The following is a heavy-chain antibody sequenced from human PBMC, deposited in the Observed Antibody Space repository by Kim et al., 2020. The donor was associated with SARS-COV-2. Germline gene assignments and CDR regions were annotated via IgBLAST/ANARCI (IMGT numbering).Heavy chain of an antibody. Sequence: SETLSLTCTVSCGSISSGDYYWSWIRQPPGKGLEWIGYIYYSGSTYYNPSLKSRVTISVDTSKNQFSLKLSSVTAADTAVYYCARAQGSVTIFGVVIMGAFDIWGQGTMVTVSS. CDR3: ARAQGSVTIFGVVIMGAFDI. J-gene: IGHJ3*02. CDR1: CGSISSGDYY. CDR2: IYYSGST. D-gene: IGHD3-3*01. V-gene: IGHV4-30-4*01.